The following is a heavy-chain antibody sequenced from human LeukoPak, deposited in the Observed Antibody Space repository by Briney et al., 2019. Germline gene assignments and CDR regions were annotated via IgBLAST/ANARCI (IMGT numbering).Heavy chain of an antibody. V-gene: IGHV4-59*11. J-gene: IGHJ5*02. D-gene: IGHD5-24*01. CDR1: GGSISSHY. Sequence: PSETLSLTCTVSGGSISSHYWSWIRQPPGKGLELIGYIYYSGSTNYNPSLKSRVTISVDTSKNQFSLKLSSVTAADTAVYYCARARDGYTNNCFDPWGQGTLVTVSS. CDR2: IYYSGST. CDR3: ARARDGYTNNCFDP.